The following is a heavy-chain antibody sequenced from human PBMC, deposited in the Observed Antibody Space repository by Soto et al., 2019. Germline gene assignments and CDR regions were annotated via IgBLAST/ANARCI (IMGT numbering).Heavy chain of an antibody. CDR3: ARGRITVAGLNP. J-gene: IGHJ5*02. CDR2: IYYSGST. D-gene: IGHD6-19*01. V-gene: IGHV4-59*01. Sequence: SETLSLTCTVSGGSISSYYWTWIRQPPGKGLEWLGNIYYSGSTSYNPSLKGRVTMSVDTSENQFSLNLISVTAADTAVYYCARGRITVAGLNPWGQGTLVTVSS. CDR1: GGSISSYY.